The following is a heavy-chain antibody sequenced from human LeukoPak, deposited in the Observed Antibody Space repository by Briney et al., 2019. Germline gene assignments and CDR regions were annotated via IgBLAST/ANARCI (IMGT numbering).Heavy chain of an antibody. Sequence: GGSLKISCRASGYTFTGYYMHWVRQAPGQGLEWMGWINPNSGGTNYAQKFQGRVTMTRDTSVSTAYMELSRLRSDDTAVYYCARSIAVAGSSLWGQGTLVTVSS. D-gene: IGHD6-19*01. CDR3: ARSIAVAGSSL. CDR2: INPNSGGT. CDR1: GYTFTGYY. V-gene: IGHV1-2*02. J-gene: IGHJ4*02.